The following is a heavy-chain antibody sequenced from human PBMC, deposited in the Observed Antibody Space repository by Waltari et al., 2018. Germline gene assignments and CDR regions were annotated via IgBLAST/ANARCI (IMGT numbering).Heavy chain of an antibody. J-gene: IGHJ4*02. CDR1: GGSISSGGYY. CDR2: IYYSGST. Sequence: QVQLQESGPGLVKPSQTLSLTCTVSGGSISSGGYYWSWIRQHPGKGLEWIGYIYYSGSTDYYPSLNSRVTISVDTSKNQFSLKLSSVTAADTAVYYCARGDTLRAPRFDYWGQGTLVTVSS. CDR3: ARGDTLRAPRFDY. V-gene: IGHV4-31*03. D-gene: IGHD2-21*02.